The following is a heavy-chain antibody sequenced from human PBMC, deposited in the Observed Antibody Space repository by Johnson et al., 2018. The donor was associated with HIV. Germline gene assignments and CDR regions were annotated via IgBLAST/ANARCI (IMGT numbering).Heavy chain of an antibody. CDR3: AKEHGVIEERAFDI. CDR2: IWYDGSNK. Sequence: QVKLVESGGGVVQPGRSLRLSCAASGFTFSSYGMHWVRQAPGKGLEWVAVIWYDGSNKYYADSVKGRFTISRDNSKNTLYLQMTSLGAEDTAVYYCAKEHGVIEERAFDIWGQGTMVTVSS. V-gene: IGHV3-33*06. J-gene: IGHJ3*02. D-gene: IGHD2-21*01. CDR1: GFTFSSYG.